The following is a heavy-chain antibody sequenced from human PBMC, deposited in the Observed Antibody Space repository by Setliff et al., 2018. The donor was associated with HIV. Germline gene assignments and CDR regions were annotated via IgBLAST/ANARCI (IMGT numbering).Heavy chain of an antibody. J-gene: IGHJ4*02. CDR1: GGSISSSSYY. V-gene: IGHV4-39*07. Sequence: PSETLSLTCTVSGGSISSSSYYWGWIRQPPGEGLEWIGSIYYSGSTYNNPSLKSRVTISVDTSKNQFSLKLSSVTAADTAVYYCARVLYRGSGSYYFDYWGQGTLVTVSS. CDR2: IYYSGST. D-gene: IGHD3-10*01. CDR3: ARVLYRGSGSYYFDY.